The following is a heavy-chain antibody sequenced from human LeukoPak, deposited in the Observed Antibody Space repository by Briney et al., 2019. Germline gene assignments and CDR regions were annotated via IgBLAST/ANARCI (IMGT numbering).Heavy chain of an antibody. V-gene: IGHV1-24*01. D-gene: IGHD3-3*01. CDR2: FDPEDGET. Sequence: GASVKVSCKVSGHTLTELSLHWVRQAPGKGLEWIGGFDPEDGETIYAQKFQGRVTMTEDTSTDTAYMELSSLRSEDTAVYYCATWNDFWSGYLDYWGQGTLVTVSS. CDR3: ATWNDFWSGYLDY. J-gene: IGHJ4*02. CDR1: GHTLTELS.